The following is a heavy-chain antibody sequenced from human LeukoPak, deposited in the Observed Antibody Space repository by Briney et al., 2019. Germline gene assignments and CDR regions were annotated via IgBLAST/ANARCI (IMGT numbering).Heavy chain of an antibody. J-gene: IGHJ4*02. D-gene: IGHD4-11*01. CDR1: GYTFTAYY. CDR3: ARAPAVDYTSLGDY. CDR2: INPNSGDT. V-gene: IGHV1-2*02. Sequence: ASVKVSCKASGYTFTAYYMHWVRQAPGQGLEWMGWINPNSGDTYYAQKFQGRVTMTRDTSIGTASMELTRLRSDDTAVYFCARAPAVDYTSLGDYWGQGTLVTVSS.